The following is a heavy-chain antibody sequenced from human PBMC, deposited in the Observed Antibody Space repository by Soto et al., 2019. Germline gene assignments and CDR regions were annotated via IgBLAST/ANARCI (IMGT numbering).Heavy chain of an antibody. V-gene: IGHV4-59*01. CDR2: LDNTGST. D-gene: IGHD2-21*02. Sequence: QVRLQESGPGLVKPSETLSLTCTVSGASISRYYWSWIRQSPGKGLEWIGYLDNTGSTIYNPSLMSRVTISVDTSKKQSSLKMNSVTAADTAVYYCARALSGYCGVDCYPMYGWGQGTTVSVSS. CDR3: ARALSGYCGVDCYPMYG. CDR1: GASISRYY. J-gene: IGHJ6*02.